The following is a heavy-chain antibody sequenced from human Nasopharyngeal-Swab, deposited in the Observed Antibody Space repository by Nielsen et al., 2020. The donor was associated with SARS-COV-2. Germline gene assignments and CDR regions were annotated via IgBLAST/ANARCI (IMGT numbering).Heavy chain of an antibody. CDR1: GYSFTSYW. J-gene: IGHJ6*02. Sequence: GEALKISCKGSGYSFTSYWIGWVRQMPGKGLEWVGIIYPGDSDTKYSPSFQGQVTIPADKSISTAYLQWSSLKASDTAMYYCARANRGYSYGYSTGGYYYYGMDVWGQGTTVTVSS. CDR2: IYPGDSDT. D-gene: IGHD5-18*01. V-gene: IGHV5-51*01. CDR3: ARANRGYSYGYSTGGYYYYGMDV.